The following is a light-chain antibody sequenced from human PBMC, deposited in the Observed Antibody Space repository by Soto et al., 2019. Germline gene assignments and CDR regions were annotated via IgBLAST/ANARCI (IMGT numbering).Light chain of an antibody. CDR1: ISDVGGYNF. J-gene: IGLJ1*01. CDR3: GSFTGSNYV. Sequence: QSVLNQPASVSGSPGQSITISCTGTISDVGGYNFVSWYQQYPGKAPKLMICDVSNRPSGVSNRFSGSKSGNTASLTISGLQAEDEADYYCGSFTGSNYVFGTGTKVTVL. CDR2: DVS. V-gene: IGLV2-14*03.